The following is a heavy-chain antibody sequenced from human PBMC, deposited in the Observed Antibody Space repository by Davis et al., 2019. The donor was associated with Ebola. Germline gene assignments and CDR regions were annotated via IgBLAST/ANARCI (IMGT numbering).Heavy chain of an antibody. Sequence: GGSLRLSCAASGFTFSGSAMHWVRQASGKGLEWVGRIRSKVNSYATAYAASVKGRFTISRDNAKNSLYLQMNSLRAEDTAVYYCASRRITIVRGVIGDYWGQGTLVTVSS. J-gene: IGHJ4*02. V-gene: IGHV3-73*01. CDR1: GFTFSGSA. D-gene: IGHD3-10*01. CDR3: ASRRITIVRGVIGDY. CDR2: IRSKVNSYAT.